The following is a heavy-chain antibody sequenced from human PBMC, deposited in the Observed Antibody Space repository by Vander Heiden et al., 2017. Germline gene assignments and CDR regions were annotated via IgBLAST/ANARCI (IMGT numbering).Heavy chain of an antibody. J-gene: IGHJ4*02. V-gene: IGHV3-30*18. CDR3: AKRADSDY. D-gene: IGHD2-15*01. CDR2: ISYEGRKK. CDR1: GFTFSSYG. Sequence: QVQLVASGGGVVQPGRSLRLSCAASGFTFSSYGMHWVRQAPGKGLEWVAVISYEGRKKDYADSVKGRFTISRDNSKNTLYMKMNSLRAEDTAVYYCAKRADSDYWGQGTMVTVYS.